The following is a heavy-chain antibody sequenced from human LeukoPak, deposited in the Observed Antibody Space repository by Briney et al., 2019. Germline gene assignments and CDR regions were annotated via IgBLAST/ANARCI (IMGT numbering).Heavy chain of an antibody. CDR1: GYTVSSNY. J-gene: IGHJ4*02. D-gene: IGHD3-10*01. CDR2: IYSGGST. Sequence: PGGSLRLSCAASGYTVSSNYMSWVRQAPGKGLERVSVIYSGGSTYYADSVKGRFTISRDNSKNTLYLQMNSLRAEDTAVYYCARDSARALAYWGQGTLVTVSS. V-gene: IGHV3-66*01. CDR3: ARDSARALAY.